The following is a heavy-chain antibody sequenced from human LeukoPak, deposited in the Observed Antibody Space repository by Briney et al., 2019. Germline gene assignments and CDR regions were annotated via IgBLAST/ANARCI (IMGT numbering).Heavy chain of an antibody. V-gene: IGHV5-51*01. D-gene: IGHD7-27*01. J-gene: IGHJ3*02. CDR3: ARSAQLGIKGAFDI. Sequence: GESLKISCKGSGYSFTNYWIGWVRQMPGKGLEWMGIIYPGDSDTRYSPSFQGQVTISADKSISTAYLQWSSLKASDTAMYYCARSAQLGIKGAFDIWGKGQWSPSLQ. CDR2: IYPGDSDT. CDR1: GYSFTNYW.